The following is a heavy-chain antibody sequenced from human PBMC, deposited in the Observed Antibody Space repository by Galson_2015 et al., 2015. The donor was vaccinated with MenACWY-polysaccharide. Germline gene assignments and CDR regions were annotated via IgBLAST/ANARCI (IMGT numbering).Heavy chain of an antibody. J-gene: IGHJ3*02. D-gene: IGHD3-16*01. Sequence: SLRLSCAASGFTLSDYYMDWVRQAPGKGLEWVARTRNKPNRYTTEYAASVTGRFTISRDDSKNSLYLQINSLKTEDTAVYYCATAPFCKTGCDHAPFGISGRGTMVTVSS. CDR3: ATAPFCKTGCDHAPFGI. CDR2: TRNKPNRYTT. V-gene: IGHV3-72*01. CDR1: GFTLSDYY.